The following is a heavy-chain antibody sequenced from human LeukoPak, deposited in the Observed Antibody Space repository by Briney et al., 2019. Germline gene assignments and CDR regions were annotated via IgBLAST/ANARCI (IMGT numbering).Heavy chain of an antibody. D-gene: IGHD5-18*01. V-gene: IGHV4-30-2*01. J-gene: IGHJ5*02. CDR3: AARGYSYVKGWWFDP. CDR1: GASISTGGYS. Sequence: SQTLSLTCAVSGASISTGGYSWSWIRQPPGKGLEWIGYIYHSGSTYYNPSLKSRVTISVDRSKNQFSLKLSSVTAADTAVYYCAARGYSYVKGWWFDPWGQGTLVTVSS. CDR2: IYHSGST.